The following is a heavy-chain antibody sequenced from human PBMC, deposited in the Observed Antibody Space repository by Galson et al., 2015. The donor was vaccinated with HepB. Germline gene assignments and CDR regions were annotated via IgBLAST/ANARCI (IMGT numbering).Heavy chain of an antibody. CDR2: IYYSGST. V-gene: IGHV4-59*01. CDR3: ARVWGGGYSYGHDGRRGANWFDP. J-gene: IGHJ5*02. D-gene: IGHD5-18*01. Sequence: TLSLTCTVSGGSISSYYWSWIRQPPGKGLEWIGYIYYSGSTNYIPSLKSRVTISVDTSKNQFSLKLSSVTAADTAVYYCARVWGGGYSYGHDGRRGANWFDPWGQGTLVTVSS. CDR1: GGSISSYY.